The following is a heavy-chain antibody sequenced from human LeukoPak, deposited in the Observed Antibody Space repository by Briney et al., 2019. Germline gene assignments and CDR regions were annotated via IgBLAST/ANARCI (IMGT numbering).Heavy chain of an antibody. CDR3: ARNNGRGGSCYQYNWFAP. Sequence: SVKVSCKASGGTFSSYAISWVRQAPGQGLEWMGGIIPIFGTANYAQKFQGRVTITADESTSTAYMELSSLRSEDTAVYYCARNNGRGGSCYQYNWFAPGGQGTLVTVSS. J-gene: IGHJ5*02. CDR2: IIPIFGTA. V-gene: IGHV1-69*13. CDR1: GGTFSSYA. D-gene: IGHD2-15*01.